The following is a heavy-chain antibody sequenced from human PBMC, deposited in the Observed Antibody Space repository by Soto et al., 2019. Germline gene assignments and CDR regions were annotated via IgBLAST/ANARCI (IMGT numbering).Heavy chain of an antibody. CDR1: GFTVSSNY. CDR3: ARHGYSYGGGYFDY. J-gene: IGHJ4*02. D-gene: IGHD5-18*01. CDR2: IYSGGSA. V-gene: IGHV3-66*04. Sequence: PASGFTVSSNYMSWVRQAPGKGLEWVSVIYSGGSAYYADSVKGRFTISRDNSKNTLYLQMNSLRAEDTAVYYCARHGYSYGGGYFDYWGQGTLVTVYS.